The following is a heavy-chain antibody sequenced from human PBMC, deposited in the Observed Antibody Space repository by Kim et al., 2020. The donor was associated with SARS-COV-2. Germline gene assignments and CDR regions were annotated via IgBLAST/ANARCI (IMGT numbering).Heavy chain of an antibody. V-gene: IGHV3-48*02. CDR3: ARGSGSYYNDAFDI. J-gene: IGHJ3*02. D-gene: IGHD3-10*01. Sequence: YTDSVKGRFTISRDNANNSLYLQMNSLRDEDTAVYYCARGSGSYYNDAFDIWGQGTMVTVSS.